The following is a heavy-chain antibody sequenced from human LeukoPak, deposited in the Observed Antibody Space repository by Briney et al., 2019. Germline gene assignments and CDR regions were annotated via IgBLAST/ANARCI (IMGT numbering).Heavy chain of an antibody. CDR2: INHSGST. Sequence: SETLSLTCAVYGGSFSGCYWSWIRQPPGKGLEWIGEINHSGSTNYNPSLKSRVTISVDTSKNQFSLRLSSVTAADTAVYYCARAKLTGYYKKGYYYYGMDVWGKGTTVTVSS. V-gene: IGHV4-34*01. D-gene: IGHD3-9*01. CDR1: GGSFSGCY. CDR3: ARAKLTGYYKKGYYYYGMDV. J-gene: IGHJ6*04.